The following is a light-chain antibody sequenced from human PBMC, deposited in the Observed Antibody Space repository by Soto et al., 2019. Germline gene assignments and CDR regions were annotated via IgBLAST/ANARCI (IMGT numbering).Light chain of an antibody. V-gene: IGKV1-9*01. J-gene: IGKJ4*01. CDR1: QGISSY. CDR2: EAS. CDR3: QQLYGYPQH. Sequence: DIQMTQSPSSLSASVGDRVTITCRASQGISSYLAWYQQKPGTAPKLLIYEASTLQSGVPSRFSGSGSGTEFTLTISSLQPEDSATYYCQQLYGYPQHFGGGTKVDIK.